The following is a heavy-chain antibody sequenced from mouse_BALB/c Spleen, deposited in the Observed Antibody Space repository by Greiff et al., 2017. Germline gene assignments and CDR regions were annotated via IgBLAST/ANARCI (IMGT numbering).Heavy chain of an antibody. D-gene: IGHD2-10*02. CDR2: ISDGGSYT. J-gene: IGHJ4*01. CDR1: GFTFSDYY. CDR3: AREEYGNDAMDY. V-gene: IGHV5-4*02. Sequence: EVKLMESGGGLVKPGGSLKLSCAASGFTFSDYYMYWVRQTPEKRLEWVATISDGGSYTYYPDSVKGRFTISRDNAKNNLYLQMSSLKSEDTAMYYCAREEYGNDAMDYWGQGTSVTVSS.